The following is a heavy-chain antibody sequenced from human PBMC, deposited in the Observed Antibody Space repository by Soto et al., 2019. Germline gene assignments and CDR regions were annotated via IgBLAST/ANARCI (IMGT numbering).Heavy chain of an antibody. V-gene: IGHV3-48*01. Sequence: GGSLRLSCAASGFTFSTHSMNWVRQAPGKGLEWISYITSNSVTMYADSVKGRFTISRDNAKNSLYLQMNSLRVEDTAVYFCVGEVGFQLIYWGQGTLVTVSS. J-gene: IGHJ4*02. CDR1: GFTFSTHS. CDR2: ITSNSVTM. D-gene: IGHD2-2*01. CDR3: VGEVGFQLIY.